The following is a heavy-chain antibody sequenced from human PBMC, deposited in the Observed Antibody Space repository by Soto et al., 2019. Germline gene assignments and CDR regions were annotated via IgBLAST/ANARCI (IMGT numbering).Heavy chain of an antibody. J-gene: IGHJ6*02. CDR3: ATGRCSSTSCYYYYGMDV. D-gene: IGHD2-2*01. CDR2: IYYSGST. V-gene: IGHV4-39*01. Sequence: QLQLQESGPGLVKPSETLSLTCTVSGGSISSSSYYWGWIRQPPGKGLEWIGSIYYSGSTYYNPSLKSRVTISVDTSKNQFSLKLSSVTAADTAVYYCATGRCSSTSCYYYYGMDVWGQGTTVTVSS. CDR1: GGSISSSSYY.